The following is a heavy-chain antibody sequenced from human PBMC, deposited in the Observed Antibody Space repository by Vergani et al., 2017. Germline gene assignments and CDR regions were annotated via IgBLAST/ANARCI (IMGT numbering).Heavy chain of an antibody. D-gene: IGHD1-1*01. CDR1: GFTSSYYG. J-gene: IGHJ1*01. CDR2: ISYDGTQK. Sequence: QVHLVESGGGVVQPGRSLRLSCVVSGFTSSYYGMHWVRQAPGKGMEWVAVISYDGTQKYYADSVKGRFTISRDNSKSTLYLQMNRLRTEDTAVYYCATKSCGTPGCQIGYFREGAQGTLVTVSS. CDR3: ATKSCGTPGCQIGYFRE. V-gene: IGHV3-30*03.